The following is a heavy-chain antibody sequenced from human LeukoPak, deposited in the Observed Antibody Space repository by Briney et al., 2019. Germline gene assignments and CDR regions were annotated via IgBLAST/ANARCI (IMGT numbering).Heavy chain of an antibody. V-gene: IGHV1-18*04. CDR3: ATIVPAAMEVGFDP. CDR2: ISAYNGNT. D-gene: IGHD2-2*01. CDR1: GYTFTTYG. Sequence: ASVTVSCKASGYTFTTYGISWVRQAPGQGLEGMGWISAYNGNTNYAQKLQGRVTMTTDTSTSTAYMELRSLRSDDTAVYYCATIVPAAMEVGFDPWGQGTLVTVSS. J-gene: IGHJ5*02.